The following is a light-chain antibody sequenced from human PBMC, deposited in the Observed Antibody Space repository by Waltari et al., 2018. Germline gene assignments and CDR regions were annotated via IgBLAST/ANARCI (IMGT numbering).Light chain of an antibody. J-gene: IGLJ1*01. CDR3: CSYASSSVAYV. CDR2: KGD. CDR1: STGVGTYNL. Sequence: HSDLTQPVSVSGSPGQSITISCTGVSTGVGTYNLVSWYQQHPGKVPKLRIYKGDKRPSGVSNRFSGCKSDDTASLTISGLQAEDEADYYCCSYASSSVAYVFGSGTKVTVL. V-gene: IGLV2-23*01.